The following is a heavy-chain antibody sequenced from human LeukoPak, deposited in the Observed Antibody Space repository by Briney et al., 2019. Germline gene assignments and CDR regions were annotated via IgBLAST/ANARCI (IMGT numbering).Heavy chain of an antibody. CDR2: ISSSSSYI. CDR3: ARILSSAWGELGY. Sequence: PGGSLRLSCAASGFTFSSYSMNWVRQAPGKGLEWVSSISSSSSYIYYADSVKGRFTISRDNSKNTLFLQMNSLRAEDTAVYYCARILSSAWGELGYWGQGTLVTVSS. J-gene: IGHJ4*02. D-gene: IGHD6-19*01. CDR1: GFTFSSYS. V-gene: IGHV3-21*01.